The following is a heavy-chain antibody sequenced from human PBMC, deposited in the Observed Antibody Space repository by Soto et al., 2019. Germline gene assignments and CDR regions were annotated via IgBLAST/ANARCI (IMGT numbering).Heavy chain of an antibody. Sequence: EVQLLESGGGLVQPGGSLRLSCAASGFTFISYAMNWARQAPGKGLEWVAVMSGSGGSTYYADAVNGRCTISRDNSKNTLYLQMNSLRAEDTAVYYCAKRTVGWYFDLWCRGTLVTVSS. V-gene: IGHV3-23*01. D-gene: IGHD4-17*01. CDR1: GFTFISYA. CDR3: AKRTVGWYFDL. J-gene: IGHJ2*01. CDR2: MSGSGGST.